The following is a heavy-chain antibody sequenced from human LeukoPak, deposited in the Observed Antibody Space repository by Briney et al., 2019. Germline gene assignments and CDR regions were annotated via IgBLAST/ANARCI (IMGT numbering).Heavy chain of an antibody. V-gene: IGHV3-30*18. CDR2: ISYDGSNK. Sequence: GRSLRLSCAASGFTFSSYGMRWVRQAPGKGLEWVAVISYDGSNKYYADSVKGRFTISRDNSKNTLYLQMNSLRAEDTAVYYCAKSRDWFSNWFDPWGQGTLVTVSS. CDR3: AKSRDWFSNWFDP. CDR1: GFTFSSYG. J-gene: IGHJ5*02. D-gene: IGHD3-9*01.